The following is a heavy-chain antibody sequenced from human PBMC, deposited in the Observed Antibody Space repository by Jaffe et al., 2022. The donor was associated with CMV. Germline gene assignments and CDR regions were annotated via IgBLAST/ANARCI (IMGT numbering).Heavy chain of an antibody. D-gene: IGHD6-13*01. J-gene: IGHJ6*03. CDR1: GYTFTSYA. Sequence: QVQLVQSGAEVKKPGASVKVSCKASGYTFTSYAMHWVRQAPGQRLEWMGWINAGNGNTKYSQKFQGRVTITRDTSASTAYMELSSLRSEDTAVYYCARDSGSSSSLGYYYYMDVWGKGTTVTVSS. CDR3: ARDSGSSSSLGYYYYMDV. V-gene: IGHV1-3*01. CDR2: INAGNGNT.